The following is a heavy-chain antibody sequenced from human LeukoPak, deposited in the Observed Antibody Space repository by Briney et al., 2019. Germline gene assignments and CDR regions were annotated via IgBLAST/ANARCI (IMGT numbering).Heavy chain of an antibody. D-gene: IGHD6-6*01. V-gene: IGHV3-23*01. CDR1: GFTFSNYA. Sequence: GGSLRPSCAASGFTFSNYAMTWVRQAPGKGLEWVSTISDSGVSTYYADSVKRRFTISRDNSNKTLFLQMNSLRAEDTAIYYCAIMAGSSSSDYWGQGTLVTVSS. CDR2: ISDSGVST. J-gene: IGHJ4*02. CDR3: AIMAGSSSSDY.